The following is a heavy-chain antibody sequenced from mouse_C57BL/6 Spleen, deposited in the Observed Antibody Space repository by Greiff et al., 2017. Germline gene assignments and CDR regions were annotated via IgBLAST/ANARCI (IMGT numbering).Heavy chain of an antibody. J-gene: IGHJ3*01. D-gene: IGHD1-1*01. Sequence: QVQLQQSGAELMKPGASVKLSCKATGYTFTGYWIEWVKQRPGHGLEWIGEILPGSGSTNYNEKFKGKATFTADTSSNTAYMQLSSLTTEDSAIYYCARGGIYYGSSSAWLAYWGQGTLVTVSA. V-gene: IGHV1-9*01. CDR3: ARGGIYYGSSSAWLAY. CDR1: GYTFTGYW. CDR2: ILPGSGST.